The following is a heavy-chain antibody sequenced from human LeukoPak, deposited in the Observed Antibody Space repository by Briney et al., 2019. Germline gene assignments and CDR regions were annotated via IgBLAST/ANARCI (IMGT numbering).Heavy chain of an antibody. J-gene: IGHJ4*02. D-gene: IGHD3-10*01. V-gene: IGHV4-39*07. Sequence: PSETLSLTCTVSGGSISSSSYYWGWIRQPPGKGLEWIGSIYYSGSTYYNPSLKSRVTISVDTSKNQFSLKLSSVTAADTAVYYCARCVGGDLLWFGELLSTSDYWGQGTLVTVSS. CDR1: GGSISSSSYY. CDR3: ARCVGGDLLWFGELLSTSDY. CDR2: IYYSGST.